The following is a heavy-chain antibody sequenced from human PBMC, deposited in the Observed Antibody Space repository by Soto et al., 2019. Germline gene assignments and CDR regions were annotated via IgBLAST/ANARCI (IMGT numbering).Heavy chain of an antibody. D-gene: IGHD3-3*02. J-gene: IGHJ6*02. Sequence: GGSLRLSCTASGFTFGDYAMSWFRQAPGKGLEWVGFIRSKAYGGTTEYAASVKGRFTISRDDSKNIAYLQMNSLKTEDTAVYYCTTDTPPHFLPMDVWGQGTTVTVSS. CDR2: IRSKAYGGTT. V-gene: IGHV3-49*03. CDR1: GFTFGDYA. CDR3: TTDTPPHFLPMDV.